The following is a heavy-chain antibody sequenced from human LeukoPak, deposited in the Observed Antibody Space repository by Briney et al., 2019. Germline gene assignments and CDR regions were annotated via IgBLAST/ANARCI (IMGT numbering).Heavy chain of an antibody. CDR1: GYSISSGYF. J-gene: IGHJ4*02. D-gene: IGHD6-6*01. CDR2: IYHSGST. V-gene: IGHV4-38-2*02. Sequence: SETLSLTCTVSGYSISSGYFWGWIRQPPGKGLEWIGSIYHSGSTSYNPSLKSRLTISVDTSKNQFSLKLSSVTAADTAVYYCARRPSSSALVFDYWGQGTLVTVSS. CDR3: ARRPSSSALVFDY.